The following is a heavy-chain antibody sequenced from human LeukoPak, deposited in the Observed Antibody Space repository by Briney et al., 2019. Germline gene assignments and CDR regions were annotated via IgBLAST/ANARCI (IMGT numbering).Heavy chain of an antibody. V-gene: IGHV4-59*12. CDR1: GDSISSDY. D-gene: IGHD4/OR15-4a*01. Sequence: SETLSLTCTVPGDSISSDYWRWIRQPPGKGLEWIGYMHNGVHTNYNPSLKSRVTISGDTSKNQLSLKLTSVTAADTAVYYCAATIQRDSGDTNLDYWGQGTLVTVPS. CDR2: MHNGVHT. J-gene: IGHJ4*02. CDR3: AATIQRDSGDTNLDY.